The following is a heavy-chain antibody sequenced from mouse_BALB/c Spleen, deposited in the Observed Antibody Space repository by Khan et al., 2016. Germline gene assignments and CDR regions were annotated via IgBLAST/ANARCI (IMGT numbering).Heavy chain of an antibody. V-gene: IGHV3-6*02. J-gene: IGHJ1*01. Sequence: VQLQQSGPGLVKPSQSLSLTCSVTGYSITSGYYCNWIRQFPGNQLEWMGYLTSDGSNNFNPSLHNRIPITRATSKNQFFLKLNSVTTDDTATSCCASSSYWYFDGWGAGTTVTVSS. CDR3: ASSSYWYFDG. CDR1: GYSITSGYY. CDR2: LTSDGSN. D-gene: IGHD1-1*01.